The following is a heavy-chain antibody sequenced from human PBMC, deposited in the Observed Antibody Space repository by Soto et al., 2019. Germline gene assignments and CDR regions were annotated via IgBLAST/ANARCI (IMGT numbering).Heavy chain of an antibody. J-gene: IGHJ6*02. V-gene: IGHV3-73*02. Sequence: EVQLVESGGGLVQPGGSLKLSCAASGFTFSGSAMHWVRQASGKGLEWVGRIRSKANSYATAYAASVKGRFTISRDDSKNTAYLQMNSLKTEDTAVYYCTRHDRYYYGSGVVDVWCQGTTVTVSS. CDR3: TRHDRYYYGSGVVDV. CDR1: GFTFSGSA. CDR2: IRSKANSYAT. D-gene: IGHD3-10*01.